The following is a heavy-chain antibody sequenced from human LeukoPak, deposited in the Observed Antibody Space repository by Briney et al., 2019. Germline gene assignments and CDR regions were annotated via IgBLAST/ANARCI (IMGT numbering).Heavy chain of an antibody. CDR2: INPSDGGA. Sequence: ASVKVSCKASGYTFTTHYIHWVRQAPGQGLEWMGIINPSDGGASYAQKFQGRLTMSRDTSTSTLYMELSSLRSEDTAIYYCARKAPHDTSGWYFDLWGRGTLVTVSS. J-gene: IGHJ2*01. D-gene: IGHD3-22*01. CDR3: ARKAPHDTSGWYFDL. V-gene: IGHV1-46*01. CDR1: GYTFTTHY.